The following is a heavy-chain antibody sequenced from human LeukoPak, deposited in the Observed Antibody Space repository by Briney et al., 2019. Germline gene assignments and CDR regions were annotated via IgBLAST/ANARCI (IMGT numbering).Heavy chain of an antibody. D-gene: IGHD3-9*01. CDR1: GFTVSTSA. Sequence: AGGSLRLSCAAAGFTVSTSAMSWVRQAPGKGLEWVSGISGSGGGTYYADSVKGRFSISRDISKNTLYLQMNSLRAEDTAVYYCARVPYDILTGYWFYYYYMDVWGKGTTVTVSS. CDR3: ARVPYDILTGYWFYYYYMDV. CDR2: ISGSGGGT. J-gene: IGHJ6*03. V-gene: IGHV3-23*01.